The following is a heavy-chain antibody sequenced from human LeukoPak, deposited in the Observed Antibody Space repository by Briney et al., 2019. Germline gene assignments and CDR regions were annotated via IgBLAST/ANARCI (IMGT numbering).Heavy chain of an antibody. CDR2: ISGSGGST. CDR1: GFTFSSYA. J-gene: IGHJ4*02. D-gene: IGHD6-13*01. CDR3: AKDSLGYSSSWYSY. Sequence: GGSLRLSCAAPGFTFSSYAMSWVRQAPGKGLEWVSGISGSGGSTYYADSVKGRFTISRDNSKNTLYLQMNSLRAEDTAVYYCAKDSLGYSSSWYSYWGQGTLVTVSS. V-gene: IGHV3-23*01.